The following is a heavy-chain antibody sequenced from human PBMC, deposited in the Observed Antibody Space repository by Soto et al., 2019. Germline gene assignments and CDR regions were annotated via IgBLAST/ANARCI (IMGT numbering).Heavy chain of an antibody. CDR2: IYDTGISGYTPST. CDR3: ARGEDAFFYYGLDV. Sequence: SETLSLTRSVCGGSITSSYWSWIRRPPGKGLEWIAYIYDTGISGYTPSTSYNPSLKSRVTMSVDTSKSQFSLKLTSVTAADTAVYYCARGEDAFFYYGLDVWGQGITVTVSS. J-gene: IGHJ6*02. CDR1: GGSITSSY. V-gene: IGHV4-59*01.